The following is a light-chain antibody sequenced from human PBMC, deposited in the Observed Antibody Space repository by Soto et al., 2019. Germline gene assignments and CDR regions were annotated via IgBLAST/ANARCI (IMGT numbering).Light chain of an antibody. CDR3: QQRSSWQVT. J-gene: IGKJ1*01. CDR2: DAS. Sequence: EIVFTHSPATLSSFPADRVTLSCRASQSVSNNYLAWYQQKPGQAPRLLIYDASKRATGIPARFSGSGSGTNFTLTISSLEPEDFAVYYCQQRSSWQVTFGQGTKVDIK. CDR1: QSVSNNY. V-gene: IGKV3D-20*02.